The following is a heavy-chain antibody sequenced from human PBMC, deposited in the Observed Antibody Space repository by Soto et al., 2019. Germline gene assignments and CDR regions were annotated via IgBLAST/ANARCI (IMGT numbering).Heavy chain of an antibody. CDR2: ISGSGGST. CDR1: GFTFSSYA. D-gene: IGHD6-6*01. Sequence: PGGSLRLSCAASGFTFSSYAMSWVRQAPGKGLEWVSAISGSGGSTYYADSVKGRFTISRDNSKNTLYLQMNSLRAEDTAVYYCATSRSIADIPAYWGQGNLVTVSS. CDR3: ATSRSIADIPAY. J-gene: IGHJ4*02. V-gene: IGHV3-23*01.